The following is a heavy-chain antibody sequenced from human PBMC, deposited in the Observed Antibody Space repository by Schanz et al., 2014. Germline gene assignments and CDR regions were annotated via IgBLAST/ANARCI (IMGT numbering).Heavy chain of an antibody. D-gene: IGHD3-10*01. CDR3: AKGRFGELSAFDI. V-gene: IGHV3-48*01. CDR2: ISSSSSTR. J-gene: IGHJ3*02. Sequence: EVQLAESGGGLVQPGGSLRLSCAASGITFSSHSFNWVRQAPGKGLEWISYISSSSSTRYYADSVKGRFTISRDNAKNSLFLQMNSLRAEDTAVYYCAKGRFGELSAFDIWGQGTMVTVSS. CDR1: GITFSSHS.